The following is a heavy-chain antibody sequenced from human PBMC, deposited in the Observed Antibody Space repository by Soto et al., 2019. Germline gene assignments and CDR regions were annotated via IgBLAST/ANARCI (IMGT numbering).Heavy chain of an antibody. CDR2: ISSNGGST. CDR3: ARDALPYDFGSGYYTYWFDP. Sequence: PGGSLRLSCAASGFTFSSYAMHWVRQAPGKGLEYVSAISSNGGSTYYANSVKGRFTISRDNSKNTLYLQMGSLRAEDMAVYYCARDALPYDFGSGYYTYWFDPWGQGTLVIVSS. D-gene: IGHD3-3*01. CDR1: GFTFSSYA. J-gene: IGHJ5*02. V-gene: IGHV3-64*01.